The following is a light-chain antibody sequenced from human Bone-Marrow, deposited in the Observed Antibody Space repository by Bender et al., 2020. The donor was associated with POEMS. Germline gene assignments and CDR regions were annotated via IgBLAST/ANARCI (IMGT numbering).Light chain of an antibody. CDR3: CSYADSSTLV. Sequence: QSALTQPASVSGSPGQSITMSCTGTSSDIGSYSLVSWYQQHPGKVPQLMIYEVSKRPSGVSNRFSGFKSGNTASLTISGLQAEDEADYYCCSYADSSTLVFGTGTKVTVL. J-gene: IGLJ1*01. CDR2: EVS. V-gene: IGLV2-23*02. CDR1: SSDIGSYSL.